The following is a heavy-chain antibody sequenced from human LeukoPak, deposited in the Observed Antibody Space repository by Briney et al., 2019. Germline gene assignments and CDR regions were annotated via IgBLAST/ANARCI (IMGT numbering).Heavy chain of an antibody. Sequence: PGGSLRLSCAASGFTFSSYAMHWVRQAPGKGLEWVSGISWNSGSIGYADSVKGRFTISRDNAKNSLYLQMNSLRAEDTALYYCAKDIRAYYDSSGYYDYWGQGTLVTVSS. CDR3: AKDIRAYYDSSGYYDY. CDR1: GFTFSSYA. CDR2: ISWNSGSI. V-gene: IGHV3-9*01. J-gene: IGHJ4*02. D-gene: IGHD3-22*01.